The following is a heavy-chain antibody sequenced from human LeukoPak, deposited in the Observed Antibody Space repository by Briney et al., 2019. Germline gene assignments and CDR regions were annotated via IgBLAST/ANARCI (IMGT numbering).Heavy chain of an antibody. Sequence: GGSLRLSCAASAFTFSSYAMAWVRQAPGKGLEWVSTLSGTGGNTYYADSVKGRFTISRDNAKNSLYLQMNSLRDEDTAVYYCARDRYGGYPFDSWGQGTLVTVSS. V-gene: IGHV3-23*01. D-gene: IGHD4-17*01. J-gene: IGHJ4*02. CDR2: LSGTGGNT. CDR1: AFTFSSYA. CDR3: ARDRYGGYPFDS.